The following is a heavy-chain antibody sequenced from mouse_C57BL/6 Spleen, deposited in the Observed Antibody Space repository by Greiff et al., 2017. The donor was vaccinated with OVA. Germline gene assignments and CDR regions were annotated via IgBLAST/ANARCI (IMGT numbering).Heavy chain of an antibody. CDR3: ARGYYGTGGSWFAY. V-gene: IGHV1-82*01. D-gene: IGHD1-1*01. CDR1: GYAFSSSW. CDR2: IYPGDGDT. Sequence: QVQLQQSGPELVKPGASVKISCKASGYAFSSSWMNWVKQRPGKGLEWIGRIYPGDGDTNYNGKFKGKATLTADKSSSTAYMQLSSLTSEDSAVYFCARGYYGTGGSWFAYWGQGTLVTVSA. J-gene: IGHJ3*01.